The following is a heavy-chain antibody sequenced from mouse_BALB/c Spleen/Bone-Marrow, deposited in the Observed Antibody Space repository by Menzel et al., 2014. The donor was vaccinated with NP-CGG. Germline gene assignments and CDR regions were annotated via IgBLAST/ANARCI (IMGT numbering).Heavy chain of an antibody. CDR2: IDPANGNT. CDR1: GFNIKDTY. D-gene: IGHD2-4*01. Sequence: VQLQQPGAELVKPGASVKLSCTASGFNIKDTYMHWVKQRPEQGLEWIGRIDPANGNTKYDPKFQGKATITADTSSNTAYPQLSSLTSEDTAVYYCATMITDWYFDVWGAGTTVTVSS. V-gene: IGHV14-3*02. J-gene: IGHJ1*01. CDR3: ATMITDWYFDV.